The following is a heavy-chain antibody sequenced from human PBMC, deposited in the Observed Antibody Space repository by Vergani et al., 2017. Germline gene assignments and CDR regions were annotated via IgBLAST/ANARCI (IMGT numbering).Heavy chain of an antibody. CDR3: TRSLLYCIRAGSFPLQFDS. J-gene: IGHJ4*02. V-gene: IGHV3-20*04. D-gene: IGHD2-2*01. Sequence: EVQLVESRGGRVRPGGSLRLSCEVSGFKFDDYGVSWVRQAPGKGLEWVSAINANGAATGYADSVKGRFTISRDNAVNSLYLQMNSLRVEDTAFYYCTRSLLYCIRAGSFPLQFDSWGQGALVTVSS. CDR2: INANGAAT. CDR1: GFKFDDYG.